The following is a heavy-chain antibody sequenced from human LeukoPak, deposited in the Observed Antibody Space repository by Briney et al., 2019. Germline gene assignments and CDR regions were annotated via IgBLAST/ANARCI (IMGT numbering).Heavy chain of an antibody. J-gene: IGHJ4*02. D-gene: IGHD6-13*01. CDR2: IYSGGST. V-gene: IGHV3-53*01. Sequence: GGSLRLSCAASGFTVSSNYMSWVRQAPGKGLEWASVIYSGGSTYYADSVKGRFTISRDNSKNTLYLQMNSLRAEDTAVYYCARGDSSSWYFTLRSPGFDYWGQGTLVTVSS. CDR1: GFTVSSNY. CDR3: ARGDSSSWYFTLRSPGFDY.